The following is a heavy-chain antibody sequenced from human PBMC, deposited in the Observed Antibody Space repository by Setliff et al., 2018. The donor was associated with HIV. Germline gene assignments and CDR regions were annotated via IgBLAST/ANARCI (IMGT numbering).Heavy chain of an antibody. Sequence: GGSLRLSCTASGFTFSHAWMSWVRQTPGKGLEWIGLIKSRDDGGTADYAAPVKGRFTISRDDSNDTLYLQMNNLKTEDAAVYYCLLIPPFDPWGQGTQVTV. V-gene: IGHV3-15*01. CDR1: GFTFSHAW. CDR2: IKSRDDGGTA. CDR3: LLIPPFDP. D-gene: IGHD2-21*01. J-gene: IGHJ5*02.